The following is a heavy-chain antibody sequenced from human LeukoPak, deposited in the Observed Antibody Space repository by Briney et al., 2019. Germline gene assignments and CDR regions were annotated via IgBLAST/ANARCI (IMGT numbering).Heavy chain of an antibody. CDR2: ISGSGAST. J-gene: IGHJ4*02. CDR1: GFTFSGYA. D-gene: IGHD4-23*01. Sequence: GGSLRLSCAASGFTFSGYAMSWVRQAPGKGLEWVSGISGSGASTYYADSVKGRFTISRDNSKNTLYLQMNSLRAEDTAVYYCAKVRYGGNNHFDYWGQGTLVTVSS. V-gene: IGHV3-23*01. CDR3: AKVRYGGNNHFDY.